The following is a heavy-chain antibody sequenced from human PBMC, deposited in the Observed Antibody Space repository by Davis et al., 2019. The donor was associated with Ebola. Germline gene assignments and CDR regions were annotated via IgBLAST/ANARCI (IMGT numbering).Heavy chain of an antibody. V-gene: IGHV1-69*13. CDR3: TTGVYGGYAFDI. D-gene: IGHD4-23*01. CDR2: IIPIFGTA. J-gene: IGHJ3*02. CDR1: GYTFTSYD. Sequence: SVKVSCKASGYTFTSYDINWVRQAPGQGLDWMGRIIPIFGTANYAQKFQGRVTITADESTSTAYMELRRLRSDDTALYYCTTGVYGGYAFDIWGLGTLVTVSS.